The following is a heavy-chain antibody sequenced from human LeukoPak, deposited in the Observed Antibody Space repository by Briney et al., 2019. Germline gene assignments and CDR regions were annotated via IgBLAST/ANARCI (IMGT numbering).Heavy chain of an antibody. Sequence: SETLFLTCTVSGGSISTNSWYWIRQSAGKGLEWIGRVFPTGGADYNPSLTSRVIMSMDTSKSQFSLRLRSVSAADTAVYYCARGDYGILTGYVLDHWSQGILVTVSS. V-gene: IGHV4-4*07. J-gene: IGHJ4*02. CDR3: ARGDYGILTGYVLDH. D-gene: IGHD3-9*01. CDR1: GGSISTNS. CDR2: VFPTGGA.